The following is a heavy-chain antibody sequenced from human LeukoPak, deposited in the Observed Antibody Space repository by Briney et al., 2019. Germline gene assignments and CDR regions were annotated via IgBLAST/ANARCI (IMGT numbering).Heavy chain of an antibody. V-gene: IGHV1-2*02. CDR2: INPNSGGT. CDR1: GYTFTGYY. J-gene: IGHJ4*02. D-gene: IGHD1-26*01. CDR3: ARGLNTEWESYYFDY. Sequence: ASVKVSCKASGYTFTGYYMHWVRQAPGQGPEWMGWINPNSGGTNYAQKFQGRVTMTRDTSISTAYMELSRLRSDDTAVYYCARGLNTEWESYYFDYWGQGTLVTVSS.